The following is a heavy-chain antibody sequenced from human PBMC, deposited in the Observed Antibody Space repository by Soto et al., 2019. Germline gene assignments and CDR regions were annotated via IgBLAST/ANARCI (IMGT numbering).Heavy chain of an antibody. V-gene: IGHV4-59*01. Sequence: TSETLSLTCTVSGGSISSYYWSWIRQPPGKGLEWIGYIYYSGSTNYNPSLKSRVTISVDTSKNQFSLKLSSVTAADTAVYYCARVPPYSNVIDYWGQGTLVTVSS. D-gene: IGHD4-4*01. CDR2: IYYSGST. CDR3: ARVPPYSNVIDY. CDR1: GGSISSYY. J-gene: IGHJ4*02.